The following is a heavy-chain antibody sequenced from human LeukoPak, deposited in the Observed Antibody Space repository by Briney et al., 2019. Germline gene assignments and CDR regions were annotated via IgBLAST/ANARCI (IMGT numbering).Heavy chain of an antibody. V-gene: IGHV5-51*01. CDR3: ARRSSGWYLDY. CDR2: IYPGDSDT. Sequence: GESLKISCKGSGYSFATYWIGWVRQMSGKGLEWMGVIYPGDSDTRYRPSFQGQVTISADKSISTAYLQWSSLKASDTAMYYCARRSSGWYLDYWGHGTLVSVSS. J-gene: IGHJ4*01. D-gene: IGHD6-19*01. CDR1: GYSFATYW.